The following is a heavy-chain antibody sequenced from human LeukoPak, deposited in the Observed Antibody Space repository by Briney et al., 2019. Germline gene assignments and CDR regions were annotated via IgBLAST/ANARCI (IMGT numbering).Heavy chain of an antibody. D-gene: IGHD6-13*01. Sequence: GGSLRLSCAASGSTFSSYSMNWVRQAPGKGLEWVSYISSSSSTIYYADSVKGRFTISRDNAKNSLYLQMNSLRAEDTAVYYCARVSGSSWYGHYFDYWGQGTLVTVSS. CDR2: ISSSSSTI. CDR3: ARVSGSSWYGHYFDY. J-gene: IGHJ4*02. V-gene: IGHV3-48*01. CDR1: GSTFSSYS.